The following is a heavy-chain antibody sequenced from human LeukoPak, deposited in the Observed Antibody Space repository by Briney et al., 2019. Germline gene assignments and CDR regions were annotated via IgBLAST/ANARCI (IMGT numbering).Heavy chain of an antibody. Sequence: GGSLRLSCAASGFTFSNNGMTWVRQAPGKGMEWVTGISDGGDTTYDAGSVKGRFTVPRDNSKNILYLQMNSLRAEDTAIYYCAKTQGFFDHWGQGSLVTVSS. CDR2: ISDGGDTT. CDR3: AKTQGFFDH. V-gene: IGHV3-23*01. CDR1: GFTFSNNG. J-gene: IGHJ4*02.